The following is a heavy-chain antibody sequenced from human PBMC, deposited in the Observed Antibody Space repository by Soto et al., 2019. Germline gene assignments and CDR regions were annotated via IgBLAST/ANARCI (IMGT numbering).Heavy chain of an antibody. Sequence: QVQLQESGPGLVKPSQTLSLTCTVSGGSISSGGYYWSWIRQHPGKGLEWIGYIYYSGSTYYNPSLKSRVTIAVDTSKHQFSLKLSSVTAAETAVYCCAVNGAYYYYYYYMDVWGKGTTVTVSS. D-gene: IGHD7-27*01. CDR3: AVNGAYYYYYYYMDV. CDR2: IYYSGST. J-gene: IGHJ6*03. CDR1: GGSISSGGYY. V-gene: IGHV4-31*03.